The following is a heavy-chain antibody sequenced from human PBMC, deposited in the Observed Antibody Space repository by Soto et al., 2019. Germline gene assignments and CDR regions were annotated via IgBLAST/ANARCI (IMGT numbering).Heavy chain of an antibody. D-gene: IGHD6-19*01. J-gene: IGHJ4*02. V-gene: IGHV4-31*03. Sequence: QVQLQESGPGLVKPSQTLSLTCTVSGGSISRGGYYWSWIRQHPGKGLEWIGYIYYSGSTYYNLSLNSRVTISVDTSKNQFSLKLSSVTAADTAVYYCARDGAVAGQLDYWGQGTLVTVSS. CDR1: GGSISRGGYY. CDR3: ARDGAVAGQLDY. CDR2: IYYSGST.